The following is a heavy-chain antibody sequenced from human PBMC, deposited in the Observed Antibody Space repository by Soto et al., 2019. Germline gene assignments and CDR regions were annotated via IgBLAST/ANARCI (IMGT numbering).Heavy chain of an antibody. D-gene: IGHD2-8*01. V-gene: IGHV1-3*01. Sequence: QVQLVQSGAEVKKPGASVRVSCKPSGYTLTNYAIHWVCQAAGQSLEWLAWIDPGSGKATYSQKVQGRLIVTRDSSASTFYMDLSSLTSEDTAVYFCTRDLNGGNPFDHWGQGVLVTVSS. CDR3: TRDLNGGNPFDH. J-gene: IGHJ4*02. CDR2: IDPGSGKA. CDR1: GYTLTNYA.